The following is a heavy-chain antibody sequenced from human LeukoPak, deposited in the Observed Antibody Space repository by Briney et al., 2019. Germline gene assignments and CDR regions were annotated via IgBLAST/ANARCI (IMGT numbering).Heavy chain of an antibody. D-gene: IGHD3-22*01. V-gene: IGHV4-61*02. CDR3: AREPPSGLTYAFDI. J-gene: IGHJ3*02. CDR2: IYASGST. CDR1: GGSRSSGTYY. Sequence: PSQTLSLTCTVSGGSRSSGTYYWSWIRQPAGKGLEWIGRIYASGSTNYNPSLKSRVTISVDTSKNQFSLKLSSVTAADTAVYYCAREPPSGLTYAFDIWGQGTMVTVSS.